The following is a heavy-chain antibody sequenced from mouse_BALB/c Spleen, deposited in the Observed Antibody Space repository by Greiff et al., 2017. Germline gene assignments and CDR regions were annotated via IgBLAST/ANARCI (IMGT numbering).Heavy chain of an antibody. CDR3: TRDYYGTAYYFDY. Sequence: DVQLVESGTVLARPGASVKMSCKASGYTFTSYWMHWVKQRPGQGLEWIGAIYPGNSDTSYNQKFKGKAKLTAVTSTSTAYMELSSLTNEDSAVYYCTRDYYGTAYYFDYWGQGTTLTVSS. D-gene: IGHD1-1*01. V-gene: IGHV1-5*01. CDR2: IYPGNSDT. CDR1: GYTFTSYW. J-gene: IGHJ2*01.